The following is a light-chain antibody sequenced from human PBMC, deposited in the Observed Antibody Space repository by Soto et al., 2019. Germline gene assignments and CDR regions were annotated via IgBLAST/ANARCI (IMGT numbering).Light chain of an antibody. CDR1: SSDVGGYNY. J-gene: IGLJ1*01. V-gene: IGLV2-11*01. Sequence: QSVLTQPRSVSGSPGQSVTISCTGTSSDVGGYNYVSWYQQHPGKAPKLMIYDVSKRPSGVPDRFSGSKSGNTASLTISGLQAEDEADYYCCSYAGREVFGTGTKVTVL. CDR3: CSYAGREV. CDR2: DVS.